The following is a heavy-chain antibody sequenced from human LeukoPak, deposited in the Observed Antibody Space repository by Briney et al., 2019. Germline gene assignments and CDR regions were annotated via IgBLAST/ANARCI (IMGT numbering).Heavy chain of an antibody. CDR3: ARGGCSNPSCLAD. CDR2: ISYDGSNK. Sequence: GGSLRLSCAASGFTFSSYGMHWVRQAPGKGLEWVAVISYDGSNKYYADSVKGRFTISRDNSKNTLYLQMNSLRAEDTAVYYCARGGCSNPSCLADWGQGILVTVSS. CDR1: GFTFSSYG. J-gene: IGHJ4*02. V-gene: IGHV3-30*03. D-gene: IGHD2-2*01.